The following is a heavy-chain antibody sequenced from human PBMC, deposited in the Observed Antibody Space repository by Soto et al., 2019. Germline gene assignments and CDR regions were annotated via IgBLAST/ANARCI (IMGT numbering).Heavy chain of an antibody. J-gene: IGHJ5*02. CDR3: ARAFGGVLPDIVVVVAAPNWFDP. D-gene: IGHD2-15*01. CDR2: ISAYNGNT. CDR1: GYTFTSYG. Sequence: ASVKVSCKASGYTFTSYGISWVRQAPGQGLEWMGWISAYNGNTNYAQKLQGRVTMTTDTSTSAAYMELRSLRSDDTAVYYCARAFGGVLPDIVVVVAAPNWFDPWGQGTLVTVSS. V-gene: IGHV1-18*04.